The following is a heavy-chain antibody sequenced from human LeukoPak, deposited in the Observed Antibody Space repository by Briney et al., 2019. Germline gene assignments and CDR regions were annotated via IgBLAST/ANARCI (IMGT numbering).Heavy chain of an antibody. CDR3: ARVWGDTAMPYYYYGMDV. CDR1: GFTFGSYS. J-gene: IGHJ6*02. Sequence: KPGGSLRLSCAASGFTFGSYSMNWVRQAPGKGLEWVSSISSSSSYIYYADSVKGRFTISRDNAKNSLYLQMNSLRAEDTAVYYCARVWGDTAMPYYYYGMDVWGQGTTVTVSS. V-gene: IGHV3-21*01. D-gene: IGHD5-18*01. CDR2: ISSSSSYI.